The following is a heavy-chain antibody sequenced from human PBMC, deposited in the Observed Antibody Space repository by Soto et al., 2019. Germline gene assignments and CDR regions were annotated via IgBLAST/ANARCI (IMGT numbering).Heavy chain of an antibody. CDR3: ARKTPTVDWFDP. Sequence: ASVKVSCKASGGTFSSYAISWVRQAPGQGLDWMGGIIPIFGTANYAQKFQGRVTITADKSTSTAYMELSSLRSEDTAVYYCARKTPTVDWFDPWGQGTLVTVSS. CDR1: GGTFSSYA. CDR2: IIPIFGTA. D-gene: IGHD4-4*01. V-gene: IGHV1-69*06. J-gene: IGHJ5*02.